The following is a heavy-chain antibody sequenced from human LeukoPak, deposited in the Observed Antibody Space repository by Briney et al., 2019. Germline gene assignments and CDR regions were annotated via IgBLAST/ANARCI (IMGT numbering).Heavy chain of an antibody. CDR3: ASYYNH. CDR2: IKQDGSEK. J-gene: IGHJ5*02. Sequence: GGSLRLSCAASGLTFSSYWMSWVRQPPGKGMERMANIKQDGSEKYYVDSVKGRFTISRDNAKNSLYLQMNSLRAEDTAVYYCASYYNHWGQGTLVTVSS. D-gene: IGHD1-26*01. V-gene: IGHV3-7*01. CDR1: GLTFSSYW.